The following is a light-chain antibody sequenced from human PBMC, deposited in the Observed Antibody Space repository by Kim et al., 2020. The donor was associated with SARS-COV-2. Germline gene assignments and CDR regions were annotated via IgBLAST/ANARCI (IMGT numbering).Light chain of an antibody. Sequence: ASAGDRVTLTCRASQDISSSLAWYQQRPGQVPNLLIYGASTMQSGVPSRFSGSGSGTDFTLTISSLQSEDVATYYCQKYDSAPWTFGPGTKVDIK. CDR2: GAS. J-gene: IGKJ1*01. CDR3: QKYDSAPWT. CDR1: QDISSS. V-gene: IGKV1-27*01.